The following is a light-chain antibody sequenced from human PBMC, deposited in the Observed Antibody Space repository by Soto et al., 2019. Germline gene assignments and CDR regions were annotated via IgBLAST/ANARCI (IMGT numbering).Light chain of an antibody. J-gene: IGKJ5*01. CDR1: QNINNY. V-gene: IGKV1-33*01. Sequence: DIQMTQSPSSLSASVGDRVTITCQASQNINNYLNWYKQKPGRAPKLLIYDASNLEAGVPSRFRGSGSGTDFTFTIRRLKPEDTATYYCQQYENIPTFGQGTRLEIK. CDR3: QQYENIPT. CDR2: DAS.